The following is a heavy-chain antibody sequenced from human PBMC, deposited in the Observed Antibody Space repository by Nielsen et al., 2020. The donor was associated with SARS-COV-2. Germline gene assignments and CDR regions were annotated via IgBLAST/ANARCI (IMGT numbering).Heavy chain of an antibody. D-gene: IGHD2-2*01. CDR1: GGSISSGGYY. Sequence: SETLSLTCTVSGGSISSGGYYWGWIRQPPGKGLEWIGSIYYSGSTYYNPFLKSRVTISVDTSKNQFSLKLSSVTAADTAVYYCARERDIVVVPAAFDYWGQGTLVTVSS. J-gene: IGHJ4*02. CDR3: ARERDIVVVPAAFDY. CDR2: IYYSGST. V-gene: IGHV4-39*01.